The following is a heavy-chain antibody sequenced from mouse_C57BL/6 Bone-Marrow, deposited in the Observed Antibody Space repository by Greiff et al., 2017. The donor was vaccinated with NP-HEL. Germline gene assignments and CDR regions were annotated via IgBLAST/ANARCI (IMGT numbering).Heavy chain of an antibody. V-gene: IGHV1-54*01. Sequence: QVQLQQSGAELVRPGTSVKVSCKASGYAFTNYLIEWVKQRPGQGLEWIGVINPGSGGTNYNEKFKGKATLTADKSSSTAYMQLSSLTSEDSAVYFCARVGRGVAWYIDVWGTGTTVTVSS. CDR2: INPGSGGT. J-gene: IGHJ1*03. CDR3: ARVGRGVAWYIDV. D-gene: IGHD4-1*01. CDR1: GYAFTNYL.